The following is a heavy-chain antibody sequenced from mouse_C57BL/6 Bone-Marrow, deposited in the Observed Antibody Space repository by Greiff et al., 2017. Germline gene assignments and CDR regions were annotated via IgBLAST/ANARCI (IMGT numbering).Heavy chain of an antibody. CDR2: FYPGSGSI. CDR1: GYTFTEYT. D-gene: IGHD2-4*01. J-gene: IGHJ2*01. Sequence: VKLMESGAELVKPGASVKLSCKASGYTFTEYTIHWVKQSSGQGLEWIGWFYPGSGSIKYNQRFKDKATLTVDKSSNTVYMELSSLTSEDSAVYFCARNAKYYDYEGYFDYWGQGTTLTVSS. V-gene: IGHV1-62-2*01. CDR3: ARNAKYYDYEGYFDY.